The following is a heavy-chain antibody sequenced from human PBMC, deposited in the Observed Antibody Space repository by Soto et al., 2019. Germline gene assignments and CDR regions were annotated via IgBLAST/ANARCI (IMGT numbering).Heavy chain of an antibody. CDR2: IGTAGDT. D-gene: IGHD2-15*01. CDR1: GFTFSSYD. Sequence: PGGSLRLSCAASGFTFSSYDMHWVRQVTGKGLEWVSGIGTAGDTYYPGSVRGRFITSRDHDKNFLYLQMNSLRDGDTAVYHCVRGSYCSAGSCYPVGAFDIWGQGTMVTVSS. J-gene: IGHJ3*02. CDR3: VRGSYCSAGSCYPVGAFDI. V-gene: IGHV3-13*01.